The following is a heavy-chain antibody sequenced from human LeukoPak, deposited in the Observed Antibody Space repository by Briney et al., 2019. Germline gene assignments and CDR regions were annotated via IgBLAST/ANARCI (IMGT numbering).Heavy chain of an antibody. CDR2: MNPNSGNT. CDR3: AREKARVRRVIRSYYYYYMDV. CDR1: GYTFTSYD. J-gene: IGHJ6*03. Sequence: ASVKVSCKASGYTFTSYDINWVRQATVQGLEWMGWMNPNSGNTGYAQKFQGRVTMTRNTSISTAYMELSSLRSEDTAVYYCAREKARVRRVIRSYYYYYMDVWGKGTTVTVSS. D-gene: IGHD3-10*01. V-gene: IGHV1-8*01.